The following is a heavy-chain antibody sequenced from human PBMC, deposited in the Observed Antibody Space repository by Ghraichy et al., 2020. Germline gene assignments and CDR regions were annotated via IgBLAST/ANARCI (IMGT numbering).Heavy chain of an antibody. D-gene: IGHD3-10*01. V-gene: IGHV1-18*01. CDR1: GYTFTTYG. CDR2: ISCHNGDI. Sequence: ASVKVSCKDSGYTFTTYGINWVRQAPGQGLEWMGWISCHNGDIDYAQKVQDRITMTTDTSTSTVYMELRSLTSDDTAMYYCARRDRYGSNWYFLDSWGQGTLVTVSS. CDR3: ARRDRYGSNWYFLDS. J-gene: IGHJ4*02.